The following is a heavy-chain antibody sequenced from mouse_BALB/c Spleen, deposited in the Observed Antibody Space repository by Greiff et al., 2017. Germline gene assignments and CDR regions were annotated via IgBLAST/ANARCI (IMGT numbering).Heavy chain of an antibody. CDR3: ARGQAMDY. D-gene: IGHD6-1*01. J-gene: IGHJ4*01. Sequence: DVQLVESGGGLVQPGGSLRLSCATSGFTFTDYYMSWVRQPPGKALEWLGFIRNKANGYTTEYSASVKGRFTISRDNSQSILYLQMNTLRAEDSATYYCARGQAMDYWGQGTSVTVSS. V-gene: IGHV7-3*02. CDR1: GFTFTDYY. CDR2: IRNKANGYTT.